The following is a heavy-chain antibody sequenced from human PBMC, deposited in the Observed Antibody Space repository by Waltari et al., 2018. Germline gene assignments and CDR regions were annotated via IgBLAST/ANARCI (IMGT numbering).Heavy chain of an antibody. V-gene: IGHV1-69*09. CDR1: GGTFSNYF. J-gene: IGHJ4*02. Sequence: QVLLVQSGAEVKKPGSSMQVTCQASGGTFSNYFISWVRQAPGQGLEWMGRIIPIVDVANYALKFQDRVTITADKSTNTSYMELSSLTSEDTAVYYCANVGTGATDFWGQGTLVTVSS. D-gene: IGHD7-27*01. CDR3: ANVGTGATDF. CDR2: IIPIVDVA.